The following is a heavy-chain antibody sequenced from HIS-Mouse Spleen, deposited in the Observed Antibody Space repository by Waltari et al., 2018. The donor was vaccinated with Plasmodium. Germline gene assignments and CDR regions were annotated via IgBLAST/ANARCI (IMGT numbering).Heavy chain of an antibody. CDR1: GFTLVSYG. D-gene: IGHD3-3*01. V-gene: IGHV3-74*01. CDR2: INSDGSST. CDR3: ARVGDFWSGYCNDY. Sequence: EVQLVESGGGLVQPGGSLRLSCAASGFTLVSYGMHWVRQAPGKGLVWVSRINSDGSSTSYADSVKGRFTISRDNAKNTLYLQMNSLRAEDTAVYYCARVGDFWSGYCNDYWGQGTLVTVSS. J-gene: IGHJ4*02.